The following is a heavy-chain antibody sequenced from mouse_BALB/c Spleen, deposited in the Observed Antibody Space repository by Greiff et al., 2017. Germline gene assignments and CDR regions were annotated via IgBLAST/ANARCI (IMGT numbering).Heavy chain of an antibody. D-gene: IGHD2-3*01. CDR3: ARCGYSFYYAMDY. J-gene: IGHJ4*01. CDR2: ISSGSSTI. CDR1: GFTFSSFG. Sequence: EVKLVESGGGLVQPGGSRKLSCAASGFTFSSFGMHWVRQAPEKGLEWVAYISSGSSTIYYADTVKGRFTISRDNPKNTLFLQMTSLRSEDTAMYDCARCGYSFYYAMDYWGQGTSVTVSS. V-gene: IGHV5-17*02.